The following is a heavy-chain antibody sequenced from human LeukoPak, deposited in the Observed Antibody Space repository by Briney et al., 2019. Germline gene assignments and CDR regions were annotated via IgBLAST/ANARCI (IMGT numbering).Heavy chain of an antibody. CDR1: GGTFSSYA. Sequence: ASVKVSCKASGGTFSSYAISWVRQAPGQGLEWMGGIIPIFGAANYAQKFQGRVTITADESTSTAYMELSSLRSEDTAVYYCARDPGSSGYYYGDYWGQGTLVTVSS. D-gene: IGHD3-22*01. CDR3: ARDPGSSGYYYGDY. J-gene: IGHJ4*02. CDR2: IIPIFGAA. V-gene: IGHV1-69*13.